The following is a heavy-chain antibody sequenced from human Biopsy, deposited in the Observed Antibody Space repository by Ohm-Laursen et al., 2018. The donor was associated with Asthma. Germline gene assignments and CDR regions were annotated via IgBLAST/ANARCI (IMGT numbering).Heavy chain of an antibody. D-gene: IGHD3-22*01. Sequence: ASVKVSCKAFGYTVTRYAINWVRQAPGQGLEWMGWTNTNTGNPTYAQGFTGRFVFSLGTSVNTAHLQISSLKAEDTAVYYCARMISYYHEMRAPFFDYWGQGTLVTVSS. CDR1: GYTVTRYA. CDR2: TNTNTGNP. V-gene: IGHV7-4-1*02. CDR3: ARMISYYHEMRAPFFDY. J-gene: IGHJ4*02.